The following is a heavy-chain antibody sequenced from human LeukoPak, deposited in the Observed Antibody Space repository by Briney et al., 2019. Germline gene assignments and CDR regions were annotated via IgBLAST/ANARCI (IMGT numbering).Heavy chain of an antibody. V-gene: IGHV3-11*06. CDR1: GFTFSDYY. D-gene: IGHD3-10*01. CDR2: ISSSSSYT. Sequence: PGGSLRLSCAASGFTFSDYYMSWIRQAPGKGLEWVSYISSSSSYTNYADSVKGRFTISRDNAKNSLYLQMNSLRAEDTAVYYCARTVVGYYGSGSYAFDYWGQGTLVTVSS. J-gene: IGHJ4*02. CDR3: ARTVVGYYGSGSYAFDY.